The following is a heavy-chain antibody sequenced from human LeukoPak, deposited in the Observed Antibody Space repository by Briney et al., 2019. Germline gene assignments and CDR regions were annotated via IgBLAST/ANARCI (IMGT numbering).Heavy chain of an antibody. J-gene: IGHJ4*02. Sequence: GGSLRLSCAASGFTFSSYSMNWVRQAPGKGLEWVSSISSSSSYIYYADSVKGRFTISRDNAKNSLYLQMNSLRAEDTAVYYCARDRGYYYGSGSYHTGDYWGQGTLVTVSS. D-gene: IGHD3-10*01. V-gene: IGHV3-21*01. CDR3: ARDRGYYYGSGSYHTGDY. CDR2: ISSSSSYI. CDR1: GFTFSSYS.